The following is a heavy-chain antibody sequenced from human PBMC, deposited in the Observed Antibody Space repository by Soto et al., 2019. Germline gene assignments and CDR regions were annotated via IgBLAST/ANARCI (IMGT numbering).Heavy chain of an antibody. Sequence: EVHLVEYGGGLVQTGGSLRLSCAISESTVRRDWMNWVRQAPGKGLEWVAHTNQDGSEKYYVDSVKGRFTISRDNAKNSLYRQMNSLRVGDTAMYYCSGGVGDAFWGQGTLVTVSS. CDR2: TNQDGSEK. J-gene: IGHJ4*02. V-gene: IGHV3-7*04. CDR3: SGGVGDAF. CDR1: ESTVRRDW. D-gene: IGHD1-26*01.